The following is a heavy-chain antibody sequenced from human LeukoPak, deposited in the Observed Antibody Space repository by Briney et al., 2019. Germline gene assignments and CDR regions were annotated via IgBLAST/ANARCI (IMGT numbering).Heavy chain of an antibody. J-gene: IGHJ6*02. CDR1: GFTFSSYW. V-gene: IGHV3-74*01. CDR3: ARERVGASMDV. D-gene: IGHD1-26*01. Sequence: GGSLRLSCAASGFTFSSYWMHWVRQAPGKGLVWVSRINSDGSSTSYADSVKGRFTISRDNAKNTLYLQMNSLRAEDTAVYYCARERVGASMDVWGQGTTATVSS. CDR2: INSDGSST.